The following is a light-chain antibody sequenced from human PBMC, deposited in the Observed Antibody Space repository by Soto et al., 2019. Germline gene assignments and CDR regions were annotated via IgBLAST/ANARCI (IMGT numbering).Light chain of an antibody. CDR2: EVN. CDR1: SSDVGGYNY. J-gene: IGLJ2*01. Sequence: QSALTQPPSVSGSPGQSVTISCTGTSSDVGGYNYVSWYQQHPGKAPKLMIYEVNKRPSGVPDRFSGSKSGNTASLTVSGLQAEDEADYYCGSHAGSNLVVFGGGTKLTVL. V-gene: IGLV2-8*01. CDR3: GSHAGSNLVV.